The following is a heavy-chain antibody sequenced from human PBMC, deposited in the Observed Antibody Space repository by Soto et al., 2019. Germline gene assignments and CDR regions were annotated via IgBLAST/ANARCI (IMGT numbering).Heavy chain of an antibody. CDR3: ARGGGGGSYSGYYYIMDV. CDR1: GFTFSRYD. Sequence: PGGSLRPSCAAPGFTFSRYDLHWVRQATFPILEWVSAIGTAGDPYYPGSVKGLFTISRENAKNSLHLQVNSLRAGDTAVYYCARGGGGGSYSGYYYIMDVWGQGITVTASS. CDR2: IGTAGDP. V-gene: IGHV3-13*05. J-gene: IGHJ6*02. D-gene: IGHD1-26*01.